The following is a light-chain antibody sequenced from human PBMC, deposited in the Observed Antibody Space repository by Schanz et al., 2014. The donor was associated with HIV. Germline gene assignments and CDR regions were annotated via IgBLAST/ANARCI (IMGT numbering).Light chain of an antibody. Sequence: IQMTQSPSTLSASVGDRVTITCRASQSIGNSLAWYQQKPGRAPKLLIYKASTLEPGVPSTFSGSGSATEFTLTISSLQHDDFATYYCQQYNSYSYTFGQGTKLEI. CDR3: QQYNSYSYT. CDR2: KAS. V-gene: IGKV1-5*03. CDR1: QSIGNS. J-gene: IGKJ2*01.